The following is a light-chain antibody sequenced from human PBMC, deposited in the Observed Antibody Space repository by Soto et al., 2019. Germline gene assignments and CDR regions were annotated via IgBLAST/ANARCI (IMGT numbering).Light chain of an antibody. CDR2: GNT. Sequence: QSVLTQPPSVSGAPGQRVTISCTGSSSNIGAGYDVHWYQLLPGTAPKLLIYGNTNRPSRVPDRFSGSKSGNSASLAITGLQAEDEADYYCQSYDSSLTASHVFGTGTKVTVL. CDR1: SSNIGAGYD. V-gene: IGLV1-40*01. J-gene: IGLJ1*01. CDR3: QSYDSSLTASHV.